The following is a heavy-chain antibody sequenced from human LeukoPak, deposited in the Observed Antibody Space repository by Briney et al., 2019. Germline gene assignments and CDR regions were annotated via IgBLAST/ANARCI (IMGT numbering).Heavy chain of an antibody. CDR2: ISWNSGSI. D-gene: IGHD6-25*01. J-gene: IGHJ3*02. Sequence: GRSLRLSCAASGFTFDVYAMHWVRQAPGKGLEWVSGISWNSGSIGYADSVKGRFTISRDNAKNSLYLQMNSLRAEDTAVYYCARDSRSCRSSDCRGDAFDIWGQGTMVTVSS. CDR1: GFTFDVYA. CDR3: ARDSRSCRSSDCRGDAFDI. V-gene: IGHV3-9*01.